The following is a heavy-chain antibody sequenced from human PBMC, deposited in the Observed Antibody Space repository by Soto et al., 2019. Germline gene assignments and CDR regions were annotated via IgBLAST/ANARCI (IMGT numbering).Heavy chain of an antibody. D-gene: IGHD6-6*01. J-gene: IGHJ4*02. CDR3: ARIKYSSSSIALDY. V-gene: IGHV4-31*03. Sequence: SETLSLTCTVSGGSISSGGYHWSWIRQHPGKGLEWIGYIYYSGSTYYNPSLKSRVTISVDTSKNQFSLKLSSVTAADTAVYYCARIKYSSSSIALDYWGQGTLVTVSS. CDR2: IYYSGST. CDR1: GGSISSGGYH.